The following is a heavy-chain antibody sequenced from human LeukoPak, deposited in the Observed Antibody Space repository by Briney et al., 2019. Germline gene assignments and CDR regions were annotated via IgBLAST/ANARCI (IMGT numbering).Heavy chain of an antibody. CDR1: GFTFSSYW. V-gene: IGHV3-7*01. CDR3: ARDFRWGSGYYLYYFDY. D-gene: IGHD3-22*01. CDR2: IKKDGSEK. J-gene: IGHJ4*02. Sequence: GGSLRLSCAASGFTFSSYWMSWVRQAPGKGLEWVANIKKDGSEKYYVDSVKGRFTISRDNAKNSLYLQMNSLRAEDTAVYYCARDFRWGSGYYLYYFDYWGQGTLVTVSS.